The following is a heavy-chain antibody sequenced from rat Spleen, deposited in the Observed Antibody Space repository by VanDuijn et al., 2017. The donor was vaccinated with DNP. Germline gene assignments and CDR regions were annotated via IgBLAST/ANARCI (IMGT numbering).Heavy chain of an antibody. CDR2: ISYDGSST. J-gene: IGHJ2*01. CDR3: ARPDY. CDR1: GFTFSDYN. V-gene: IGHV5-7*01. Sequence: EVQLVESGGGLVQPGRSLKLSCAASGFTFSDYNMAWVRQAPKKGLEWVATISYDGSSTYYRDSVKDRVAISRDNAKSTLYLQIDSLRSEDTATYYWARPDYWGQGVMVTVSS.